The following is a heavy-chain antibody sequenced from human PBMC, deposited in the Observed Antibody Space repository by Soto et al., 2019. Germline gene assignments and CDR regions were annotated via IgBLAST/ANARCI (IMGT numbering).Heavy chain of an antibody. Sequence: EVPLVESGGGLVKPGGSLRLSCAASGFTFSSFSMNWVRQAPGKGLEWVSSISSTSSNIYHADSLKGRFTISRDNAQNSLYLQMNSLRAEDTAVYYCARSPQWTQLFRGGMDVWGQGTTVIVAS. CDR2: ISSTSSNI. CDR3: ARSPQWTQLFRGGMDV. D-gene: IGHD2-21*01. J-gene: IGHJ6*02. V-gene: IGHV3-21*01. CDR1: GFTFSSFS.